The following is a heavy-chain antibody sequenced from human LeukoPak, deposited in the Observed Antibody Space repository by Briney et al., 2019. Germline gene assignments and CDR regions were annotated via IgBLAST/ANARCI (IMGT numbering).Heavy chain of an antibody. Sequence: ASVKVSCKASEYTFTNYDINWVRQATGQGLEWMGWINPNSGNTGYTQKFQGRVTMTRNTSLSTAYMELTSLESEDTAVYYCARSLGTYWGKDFLNWFDPWGQGTLVTVSS. CDR1: EYTFTNYD. CDR2: INPNSGNT. J-gene: IGHJ5*02. CDR3: ARSLGTYWGKDFLNWFDP. V-gene: IGHV1-8*01. D-gene: IGHD3-16*01.